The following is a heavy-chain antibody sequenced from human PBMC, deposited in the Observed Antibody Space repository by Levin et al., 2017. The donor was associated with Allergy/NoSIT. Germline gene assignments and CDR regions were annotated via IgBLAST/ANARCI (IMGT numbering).Heavy chain of an antibody. V-gene: IGHV1-18*01. CDR2: ISAYNGNT. D-gene: IGHD3-10*01. CDR3: AREGVWFGELLNYYYYYGMDV. J-gene: IGHJ6*02. CDR1: GYTFTSYG. Sequence: RASVKVSCKASGYTFTSYGISWVRQAPGQGLEWMGWISAYNGNTNYAQKLQGRVTMTTDTSTSTAYMELRSLRSDDTAVYYCAREGVWFGELLNYYYYYGMDVWGQGTTVTVSS.